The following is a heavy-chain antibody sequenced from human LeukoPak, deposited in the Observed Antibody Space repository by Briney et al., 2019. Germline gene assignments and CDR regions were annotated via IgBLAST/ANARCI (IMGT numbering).Heavy chain of an antibody. CDR1: GFTFSSYG. CDR3: ASIGDAFDI. V-gene: IGHV3-33*01. CDR2: IWYDGSNK. J-gene: IGHJ3*02. Sequence: GGSLRLSCAASGFTFSSYGMRWVRQAPGKGLEWVAVIWYDGSNKYYADSVKGRYTISRDNSKNTLYLQMNSLRAEDTAVYYCASIGDAFDIWGQGTMVTVSS. D-gene: IGHD3-22*01.